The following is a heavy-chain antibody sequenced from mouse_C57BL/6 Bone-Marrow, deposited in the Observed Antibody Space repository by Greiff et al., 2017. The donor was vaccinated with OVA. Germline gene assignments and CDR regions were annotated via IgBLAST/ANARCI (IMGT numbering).Heavy chain of an antibody. CDR3: ARKSWVPWYFDV. J-gene: IGHJ1*03. CDR1: GYTFTSYW. V-gene: IGHV1-64*01. CDR2: IHPNSGST. D-gene: IGHD6-2*01. Sequence: QVQLQQPGAELVKPGASVKLSCKASGYTFTSYWMHWVKQRPGQGLEWIGMIHPNSGSTNYNEKFKSKATLTVDKSSSTAYMQLSSLTSEDSAVYYCARKSWVPWYFDVWGTGTTVTVSS.